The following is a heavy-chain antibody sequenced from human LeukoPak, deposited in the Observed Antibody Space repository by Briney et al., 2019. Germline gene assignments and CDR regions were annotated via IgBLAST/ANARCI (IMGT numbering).Heavy chain of an antibody. J-gene: IGHJ4*02. CDR2: INHSGST. D-gene: IGHD3-16*02. CDR1: GASISTSGYY. CDR3: ARGRPNHYDYVWGSYRQPVYFDY. Sequence: PSETLSLTCTVSGASISTSGYYWGWIRQPPGKGLEWIGEINHSGSTNYNPSLKSRVTISVDTSKNQFSLKLSSVTAADTAVYYCARGRPNHYDYVWGSYRQPVYFDYWGQGTLVTVSS. V-gene: IGHV4-39*07.